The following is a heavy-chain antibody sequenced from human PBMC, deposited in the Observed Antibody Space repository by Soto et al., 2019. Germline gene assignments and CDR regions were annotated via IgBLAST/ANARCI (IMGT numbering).Heavy chain of an antibody. D-gene: IGHD4-17*01. CDR2: INHSGST. CDR3: ARGRLRIVSYYYYMDV. Sequence: QVQLQQWGAGLLKPSETLSLTCAVYGGSFSGYYWSWIRQPPGKGLEWIGEINHSGSTNYNPSLKSRVTISVDTSKNQFSLKLSSVTAADTAVYYCARGRLRIVSYYYYMDVWGKGTTVTVSS. CDR1: GGSFSGYY. V-gene: IGHV4-34*01. J-gene: IGHJ6*03.